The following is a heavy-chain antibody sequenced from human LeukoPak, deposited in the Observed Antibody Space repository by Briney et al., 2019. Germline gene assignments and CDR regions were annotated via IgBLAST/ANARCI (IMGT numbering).Heavy chain of an antibody. Sequence: SETLSLTCTVSGGSISSYYWSWIRQPPGKGLEWIGSIYYSGSTYYNPSLKSRVTISVDTSKNQFSLKLSSVTAADTAVYYCARLPSGYSSRVDYWGQGTLVTVSS. CDR1: GGSISSYY. D-gene: IGHD6-13*01. V-gene: IGHV4-39*07. CDR2: IYYSGST. CDR3: ARLPSGYSSRVDY. J-gene: IGHJ4*02.